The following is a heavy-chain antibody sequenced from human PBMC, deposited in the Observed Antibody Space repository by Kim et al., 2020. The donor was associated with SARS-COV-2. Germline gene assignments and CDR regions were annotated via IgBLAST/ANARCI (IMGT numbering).Heavy chain of an antibody. CDR3: AKDKWKYASVPYFDY. CDR1: GFTFSRYG. D-gene: IGHD1-7*01. V-gene: IGHV3-30*18. Sequence: GGSLRLSCAASGFTFSRYGMHWVRQAPGKGLEWVAVISYDGSNKYYADSVKGRFTISRDNSKNTLYLQMNSLRAEDTAVYYCAKDKWKYASVPYFDYWGQGTLVTVSS. CDR2: ISYDGSNK. J-gene: IGHJ4*02.